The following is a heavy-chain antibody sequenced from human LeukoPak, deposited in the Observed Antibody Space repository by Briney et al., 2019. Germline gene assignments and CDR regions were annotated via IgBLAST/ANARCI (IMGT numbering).Heavy chain of an antibody. CDR2: IIPIFGTA. CDR1: GGTFSSYA. V-gene: IGHV1-69*06. CDR3: ARAPSISGTSAFDC. Sequence: RASVKVSCKASGGTFSSYAISWVRQAPGQGLEWMGGIIPIFGTANYAQKFQGRVAITVDKSTSTAYMEVSSLRSEDTAVYYCARAPSISGTSAFDCWGQGTMVSVSS. D-gene: IGHD1-1*01. J-gene: IGHJ3*01.